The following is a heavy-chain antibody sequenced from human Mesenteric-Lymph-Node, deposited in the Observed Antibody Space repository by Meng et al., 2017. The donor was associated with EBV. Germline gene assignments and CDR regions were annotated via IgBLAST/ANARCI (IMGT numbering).Heavy chain of an antibody. D-gene: IGHD3-16*01. CDR2: ISSRSSYI. J-gene: IGHJ4*02. V-gene: IGHV3-21*01. CDR1: GLPFRDYT. CDR3: AKTMTTTITFENPDF. Sequence: GQLVDAGGGLVKLGGSRRLSCAAAGLPFRDYTMNWVRQAPGKGLEWVSSISSRSSYIYYADSVKGRFTISRDNGENALYLQMDSLGPEDTAVYYCAKTMTTTITFENPDFWGQGTLVTVSS.